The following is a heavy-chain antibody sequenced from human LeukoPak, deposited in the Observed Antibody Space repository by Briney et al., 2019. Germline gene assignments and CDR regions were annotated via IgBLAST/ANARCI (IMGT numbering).Heavy chain of an antibody. CDR2: ISGSGGST. J-gene: IGHJ4*02. CDR3: AGDYIGGWFWGY. D-gene: IGHD6-19*01. CDR1: GFTFSSYA. Sequence: GGSLRLSCAASGFTFSSYAMSWVRQAPGKGLEWVSAISGSGGSTYYADSVKGRFTISRDNSKNTLYLQMNSLRDEDTAVYYCAGDYIGGWFWGYWGQGTLVTVSS. V-gene: IGHV3-23*01.